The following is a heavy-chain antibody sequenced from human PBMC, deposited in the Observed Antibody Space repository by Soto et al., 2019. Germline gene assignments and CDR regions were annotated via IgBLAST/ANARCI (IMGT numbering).Heavy chain of an antibody. J-gene: IGHJ5*02. CDR2: ISGSGGST. D-gene: IGHD1-26*01. CDR3: AKGQGELLAERDWFDP. V-gene: IGHV3-23*01. Sequence: EVQLLESGGGLVQPGGSLRLSCAASGFTFSSYAMSWVRQAPGKGLEWVSVISGSGGSTSYADSVKGRFTISRDNSKNTLYLQMNRLRAEDTAVYYWAKGQGELLAERDWFDPWGQGTRVTVSS. CDR1: GFTFSSYA.